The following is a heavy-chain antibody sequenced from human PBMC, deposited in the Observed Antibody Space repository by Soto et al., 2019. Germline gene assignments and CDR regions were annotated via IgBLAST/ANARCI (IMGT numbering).Heavy chain of an antibody. CDR3: ARDTHSAGGWFDT. D-gene: IGHD2-15*01. J-gene: IGHJ5*02. Sequence: QVQLVQSGAEVKKPGSSVKVSCKASGGTSRSLSITWVRQAPGQGLEWMGGITPLFGIPNYPEKFQGRLTITADKSEGTASLELGSLRSEDTAVYYCARDTHSAGGWFDTWGRGTLVTVSS. CDR1: GGTSRSLS. CDR2: ITPLFGIP. V-gene: IGHV1-69*17.